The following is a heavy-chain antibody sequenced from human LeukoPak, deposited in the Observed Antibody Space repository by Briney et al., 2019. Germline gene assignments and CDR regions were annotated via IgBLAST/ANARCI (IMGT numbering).Heavy chain of an antibody. Sequence: ASVKVSCKTSGYTFTNYGISWVRQAPGLGLEWMGWISAYNGNTNYAQKVQGRVTMTTDTSTSTAYMELRSLRFDDTAVYYCAREGYSSGWNDYWGQGTLVTVSS. V-gene: IGHV1-18*01. CDR3: AREGYSSGWNDY. D-gene: IGHD6-19*01. J-gene: IGHJ4*02. CDR1: GYTFTNYG. CDR2: ISAYNGNT.